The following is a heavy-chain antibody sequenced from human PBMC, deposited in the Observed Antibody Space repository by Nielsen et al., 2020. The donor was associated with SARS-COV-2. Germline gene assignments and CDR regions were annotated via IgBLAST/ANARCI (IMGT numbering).Heavy chain of an antibody. Sequence: ASVKVSCKASGYTFTSYGISWVRQAPGQGLEWMGWISAHNGNTNYAQKLQGRVTMTTDTSTSTAYMELRSLRSDDTAVYYCARADKQLVQYYYYYYMDVWGKGTTVTVSS. J-gene: IGHJ6*03. D-gene: IGHD6-6*01. CDR2: ISAHNGNT. CDR1: GYTFTSYG. CDR3: ARADKQLVQYYYYYYMDV. V-gene: IGHV1-18*04.